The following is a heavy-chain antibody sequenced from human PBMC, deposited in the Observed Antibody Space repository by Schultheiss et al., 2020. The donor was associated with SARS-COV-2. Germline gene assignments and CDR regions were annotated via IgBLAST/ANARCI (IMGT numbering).Heavy chain of an antibody. D-gene: IGHD2-2*01. CDR2: INSDGSST. V-gene: IGHV3-74*01. J-gene: IGHJ3*02. CDR3: ACPYVGTRNSLHI. Sequence: GGSLRLSCAASGFTFSSYWMHWVRQAPGKGLVWVSRINSDGSSTNYADSVKGRFTISRDKAKNTLYLQMNSLRTEDTAVYYCACPYVGTRNSLHIWGRGTMVTVSS. CDR1: GFTFSSYW.